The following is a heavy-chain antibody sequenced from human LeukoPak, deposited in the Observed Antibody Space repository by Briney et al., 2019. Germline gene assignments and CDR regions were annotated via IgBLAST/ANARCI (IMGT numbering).Heavy chain of an antibody. Sequence: GGSLRLSCAASGFSFSSYWMSWVRQAPGKGLEWVANIKQDGSEKYYVDSVKGRFTISRDNAKNSLFLHMNSLRAEGTAQYYCVCFSHYDILTGLRNWFDPWGQGTLVTVSS. CDR2: IKQDGSEK. CDR3: VCFSHYDILTGLRNWFDP. D-gene: IGHD3-9*01. V-gene: IGHV3-7*03. CDR1: GFSFSSYW. J-gene: IGHJ5*02.